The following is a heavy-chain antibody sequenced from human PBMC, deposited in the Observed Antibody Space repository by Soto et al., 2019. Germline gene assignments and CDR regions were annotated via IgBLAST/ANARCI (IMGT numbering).Heavy chain of an antibody. CDR3: ARVAGSSWYDYYYGMDV. J-gene: IGHJ6*02. Sequence: PSETLSLTCAVYGGSFSGYYWSWIRQPPGKGLEWIGEINHSGSTNYNPSLKSRVTISVDTSKNQFSLKLSSVTAADTAVYYCARVAGSSWYDYYYGMDVWGQGTTVTVSS. D-gene: IGHD6-13*01. CDR1: GGSFSGYY. V-gene: IGHV4-34*01. CDR2: INHSGST.